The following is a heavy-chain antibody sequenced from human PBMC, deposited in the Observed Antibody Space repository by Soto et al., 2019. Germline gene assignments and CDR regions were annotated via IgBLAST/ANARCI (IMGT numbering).Heavy chain of an antibody. D-gene: IGHD3-3*01. Sequence: QVQLLQSGAEVKKPGTSVRVSCRASGYTFKDYGINWVRRAPGQGLEWMGWMNPNSGSTAYARKFHDRITMTRSVSARTAFMELSSLTPEDTVVYYCARRMTWSLWCFDLWGSGTQVTVSS. CDR2: MNPNSGST. CDR1: GYTFKDYG. CDR3: ARRMTWSLWCFDL. V-gene: IGHV1-8*01. J-gene: IGHJ2*01.